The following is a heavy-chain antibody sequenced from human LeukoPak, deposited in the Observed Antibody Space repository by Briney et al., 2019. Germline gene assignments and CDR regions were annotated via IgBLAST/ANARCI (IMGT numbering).Heavy chain of an antibody. J-gene: IGHJ6*04. V-gene: IGHV4-4*09. CDR1: GGSISSFY. Sequence: SETLSLTCTVSGGSISSFYWTWIRQPPGKGLECIGYIYTSGITNYNPSLKSRVTISVDTSKNRFSLKLSSVTAADTAVYYCARQGGYSSPFSVWGEGTTVTVSS. D-gene: IGHD6-19*01. CDR3: ARQGGYSSPFSV. CDR2: IYTSGIT.